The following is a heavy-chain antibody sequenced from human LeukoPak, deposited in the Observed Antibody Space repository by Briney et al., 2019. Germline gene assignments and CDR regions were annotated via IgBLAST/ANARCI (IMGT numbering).Heavy chain of an antibody. CDR2: IYTSGST. V-gene: IGHV4-4*07. Sequence: SSETLSLTCTVSGGSISSYYWSWIRQPAGKGLEWIGRIYTSGSTNYNPSLKSRVTMSVDTSKNQFSLKLSSVTAADTAVYYCARDGGYGPPFRYYYYMDVWGKGTTVTVSS. D-gene: IGHD5-12*01. CDR1: GGSISSYY. CDR3: ARDGGYGPPFRYYYYMDV. J-gene: IGHJ6*03.